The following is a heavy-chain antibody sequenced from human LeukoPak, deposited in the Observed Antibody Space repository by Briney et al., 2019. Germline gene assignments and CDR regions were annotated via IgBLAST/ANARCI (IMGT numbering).Heavy chain of an antibody. J-gene: IGHJ4*02. V-gene: IGHV3-23*01. CDR1: GITFSTFG. CDR3: ARATSNFDS. CDR2: ITANGDTT. Sequence: GGSLRLSCVASGITFSTFGMNWVRQAPGKGLEWISAITANGDTTYYADSVKGRFTISRDNSQNTLYLQMNSLRAEDTAVYYCARATSNFDSWGQGTLVTVSS. D-gene: IGHD2-2*01.